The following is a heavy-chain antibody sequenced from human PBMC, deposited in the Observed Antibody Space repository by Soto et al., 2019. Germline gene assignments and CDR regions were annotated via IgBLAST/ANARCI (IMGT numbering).Heavy chain of an antibody. V-gene: IGHV4-39*01. CDR2: IYYSGST. Sequence: QLQLQESGPGLVKPSETLSLTCTVSGGSISSSSYYWGWIRQPPGKGLEWIGSIYYSGSTYYNPSLKSRVTISVDTSKNQFSLMLSSVTVADTAVYYCASRRDSSGYYLDYWGQGTLVTVSS. J-gene: IGHJ4*02. D-gene: IGHD3-22*01. CDR1: GGSISSSSYY. CDR3: ASRRDSSGYYLDY.